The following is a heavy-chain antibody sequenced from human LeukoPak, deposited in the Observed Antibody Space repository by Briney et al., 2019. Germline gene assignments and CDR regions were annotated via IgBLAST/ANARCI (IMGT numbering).Heavy chain of an antibody. CDR2: INPSGGST. J-gene: IGHJ4*02. CDR3: ALSPPYREPIDY. D-gene: IGHD1-14*01. CDR1: GYTFTSYY. V-gene: IGHV1-46*01. Sequence: ASVKVSCKASGYTFTSYYMHWVRQAPGQGLEWMGIINPSGGSTSYAQKFQGRVTMTRDTSTSTVHMELSSLRSEDTAVYYCALSPPYREPIDYWGQGTLVTVSS.